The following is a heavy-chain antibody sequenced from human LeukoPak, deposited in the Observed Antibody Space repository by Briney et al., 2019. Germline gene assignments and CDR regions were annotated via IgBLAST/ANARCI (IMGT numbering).Heavy chain of an antibody. J-gene: IGHJ4*02. Sequence: GESLRLSCAASGFTFSSFWMSWVRQAPGKGLGWVSGINWNGGSTGNADSVKGRFTISRDNAKNSLYLQMNSLRAEDTPVYYCARDRAAARPSGTFDYWRQGTLVTVSS. CDR3: ARDRAAARPSGTFDY. V-gene: IGHV3-20*04. D-gene: IGHD6-6*01. CDR2: INWNGGST. CDR1: GFTFSSFW.